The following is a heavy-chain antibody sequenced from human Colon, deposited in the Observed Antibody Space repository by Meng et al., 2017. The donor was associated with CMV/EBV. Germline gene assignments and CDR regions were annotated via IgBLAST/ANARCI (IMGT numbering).Heavy chain of an antibody. CDR2: IIPLLGIV. CDR1: GGTFSSYA. Sequence: SVKVSCKPSGGTFSSYAISWVRQAPGQGLEWMGGIIPLLGIVNYAQKFQGRVTITADKSTSTAYMELSSLRSEDTAVYFCARGAQNYDFWSGYLVYTFDYWGQGTLVTVSS. CDR3: ARGAQNYDFWSGYLVYTFDY. D-gene: IGHD3-3*01. V-gene: IGHV1-69*10. J-gene: IGHJ4*02.